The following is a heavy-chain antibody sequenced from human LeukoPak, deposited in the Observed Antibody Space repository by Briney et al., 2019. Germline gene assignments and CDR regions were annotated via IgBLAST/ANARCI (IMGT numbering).Heavy chain of an antibody. D-gene: IGHD2-2*02. CDR2: ISGSGGST. CDR1: GFTFSSYA. CDR3: ARRKYQLIYGAVDY. J-gene: IGHJ4*02. V-gene: IGHV3-23*01. Sequence: GGSLRLSCAASGFTFSSYAMSWVRQAPGKGLEWVSAISGSGGSTYYADSVKGRFTISRDNSKNTLYLQMNSLRAEDTAVYYCARRKYQLIYGAVDYWGQGTLVTVSS.